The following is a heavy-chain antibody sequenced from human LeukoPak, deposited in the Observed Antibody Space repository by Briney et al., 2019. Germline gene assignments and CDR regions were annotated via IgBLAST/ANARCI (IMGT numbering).Heavy chain of an antibody. Sequence: GGSLRLSCAASGFTFSSYGMHWVRQAPGKGLEWVAVISYDGSNKYYADSVKGRFTIPRDNSKNTLYLQMNSLRAEDTAVYYCATPGDYWGQGTLVTVSS. CDR1: GFTFSSYG. V-gene: IGHV3-30*03. J-gene: IGHJ4*02. CDR3: ATPGDY. CDR2: ISYDGSNK.